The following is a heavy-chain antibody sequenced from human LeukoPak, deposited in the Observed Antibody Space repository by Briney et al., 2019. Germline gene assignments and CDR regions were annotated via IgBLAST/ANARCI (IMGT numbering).Heavy chain of an antibody. CDR3: ARDRVYHDNSGQLGF. J-gene: IGHJ4*02. Sequence: GASVKVSCNPSGYTFTSYYIHWVRQAPGQGPEWMGIINPSGGWVKSPQKFQGRLTVTRDTSTRTVYMELSSLRSEDTAMYYCARDRVYHDNSGQLGFWGQGTLVTVSS. CDR2: INPSGGWV. D-gene: IGHD3-22*01. CDR1: GYTFTSYY. V-gene: IGHV1-46*01.